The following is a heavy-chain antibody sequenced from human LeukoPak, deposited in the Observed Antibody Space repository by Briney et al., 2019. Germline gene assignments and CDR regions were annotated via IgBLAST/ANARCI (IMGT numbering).Heavy chain of an antibody. D-gene: IGHD3-9*01. CDR3: ARYDNTGDYHFDY. CDR2: ISYGGST. Sequence: PSETLSLTCTVSGGSIGTWQWGWIRQPPGKGLEWIGYISYGGSTNYNPSLKSRVTISGDASKNQFFLKLSFVTAADTAVYYCARYDNTGDYHFDYWGQGTLVTVSS. J-gene: IGHJ4*02. V-gene: IGHV4-59*08. CDR1: GGSIGTWQ.